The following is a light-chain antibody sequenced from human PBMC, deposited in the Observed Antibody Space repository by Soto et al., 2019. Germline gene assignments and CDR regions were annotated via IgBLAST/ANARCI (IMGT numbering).Light chain of an antibody. CDR2: EVT. J-gene: IGLJ1*01. CDR1: SSAVGSNNL. V-gene: IGLV2-23*02. Sequence: QSVLSQPASVSGSPGQSITISCTGTSSAVGSNNLVSWYQQHPGKAPKLMIYEVTKRPSGISNRFSGSKSGNTASLTISGPQAEDEADYYCCSYAYTGASYVFGAGTKVTVL. CDR3: CSYAYTGASYV.